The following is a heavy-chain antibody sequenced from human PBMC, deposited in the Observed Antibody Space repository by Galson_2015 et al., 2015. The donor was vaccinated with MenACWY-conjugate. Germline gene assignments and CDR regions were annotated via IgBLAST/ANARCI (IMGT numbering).Heavy chain of an antibody. CDR2: TNSDGSST. D-gene: IGHD3-10*01. V-gene: IGHV3-74*01. J-gene: IGHJ6*02. Sequence: SCAASGFTFSSYWMHWVRQAPGKGLVWVSRTNSDGSSTSYADSVKGRFTISRDNAKNTLYLQMNSLRAEDTAVYYCAARLLHSGGMDVWGQGTTVTVSS. CDR3: AARLLHSGGMDV. CDR1: GFTFSSYW.